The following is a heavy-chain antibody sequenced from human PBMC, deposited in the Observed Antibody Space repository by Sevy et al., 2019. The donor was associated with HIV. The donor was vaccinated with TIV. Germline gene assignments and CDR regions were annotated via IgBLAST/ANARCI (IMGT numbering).Heavy chain of an antibody. CDR1: GFTFSDSW. D-gene: IGHD6-13*01. J-gene: IGHJ4*02. CDR2: INQDGSVI. CDR3: AKDAAIRRPLTGTDY. V-gene: IGHV3-7*03. Sequence: GGSLRLSCTASGFTFSDSWMHWVRQAPGKGLEWLANINQDGSVIYYGDSVKGRITISRDNSSNSVFLQMSSLRAGDTATYYCAKDAAIRRPLTGTDYWGQGTLVTVSS.